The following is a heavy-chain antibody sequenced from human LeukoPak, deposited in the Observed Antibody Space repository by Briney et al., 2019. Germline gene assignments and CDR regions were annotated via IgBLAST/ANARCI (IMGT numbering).Heavy chain of an antibody. CDR3: ARGSTYYYDSSGYPFDF. CDR2: LYTSGST. J-gene: IGHJ4*02. Sequence: SQTLSLTCTVSGGSISSGSYYWSWIRQPAGKGLEWIGRLYTSGSTNYNPSLKSRVTISVDTSKNQFSLKLSSVTAADTAVYYCARGSTYYYDSSGYPFDFWSQGTLVTVSS. CDR1: GGSISSGSYY. D-gene: IGHD3-22*01. V-gene: IGHV4-61*02.